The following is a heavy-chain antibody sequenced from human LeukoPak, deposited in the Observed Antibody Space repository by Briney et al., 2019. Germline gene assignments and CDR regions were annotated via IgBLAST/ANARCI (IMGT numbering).Heavy chain of an antibody. V-gene: IGHV4-34*01. CDR1: RGSFSGYY. CDR3: ARGYCSSTSCYTYGMDV. Sequence: SETLSLTCAVYRGSFSGYYWSWIRQPPGKGLEWIGEINHSGSTNYNPSLKSRVTISVDTSKNQFSLKLSSVTAADTAVYYCARGYCSSTSCYTYGMDVWGQGTTVTVSS. J-gene: IGHJ6*02. D-gene: IGHD2-2*02. CDR2: INHSGST.